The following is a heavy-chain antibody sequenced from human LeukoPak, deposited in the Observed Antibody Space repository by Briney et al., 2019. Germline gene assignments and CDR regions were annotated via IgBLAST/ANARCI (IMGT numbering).Heavy chain of an antibody. V-gene: IGHV1-24*01. Sequence: ASVKVSCKVSGYTLTELSMHWVRQAPGKGLEWMGGFDPEDGETIYAQKFQGRVTMTEDTSTDTAYMELSSLRSEDTAVYYCATGHLSLYSSSTPYYYYYGTDVWGQGTTVTVSS. J-gene: IGHJ6*02. CDR3: ATGHLSLYSSSTPYYYYYGTDV. CDR1: GYTLTELS. D-gene: IGHD6-6*01. CDR2: FDPEDGET.